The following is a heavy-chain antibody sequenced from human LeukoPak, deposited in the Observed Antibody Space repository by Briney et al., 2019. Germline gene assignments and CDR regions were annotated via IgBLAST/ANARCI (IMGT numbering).Heavy chain of an antibody. CDR2: IYYSGST. CDR3: ARAGDFDEAFDI. J-gene: IGHJ3*02. V-gene: IGHV4-30-4*01. CDR1: GGSISSGDYY. Sequence: SQTLSLTCTVSGGSISSGDYYWSWIRQPPGKGLEWIGYIYYSGSTYYNPSLKSRVTISVDTFKNQFSLKLSSVTAADTAVYYCARAGDFDEAFDIWGQGTMVTVSS. D-gene: IGHD3-9*01.